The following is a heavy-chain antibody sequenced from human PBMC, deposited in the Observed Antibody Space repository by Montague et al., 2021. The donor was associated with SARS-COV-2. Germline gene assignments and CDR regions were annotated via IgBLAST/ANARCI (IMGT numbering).Heavy chain of an antibody. D-gene: IGHD6-13*01. CDR3: ARVGRQQLVRLSGMDV. CDR2: IYYSGST. CDR1: GGSISSSSYY. J-gene: IGHJ6*02. Sequence: SETLSLTCTVSGGSISSSSYYWGWIRQPPGKGLEWIGSIYYSGSTYYXPSLKSRVTISVDTSKNQFSLKLSSVTAVDTAVYYCARVGRQQLVRLSGMDVWGQGTPVTVSS. V-gene: IGHV4-39*07.